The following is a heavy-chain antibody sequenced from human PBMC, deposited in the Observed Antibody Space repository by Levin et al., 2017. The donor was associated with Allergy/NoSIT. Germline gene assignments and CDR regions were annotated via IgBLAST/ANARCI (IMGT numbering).Heavy chain of an antibody. CDR2: IYYSGST. CDR1: GGSISSSSYY. V-gene: IGHV4-39*01. J-gene: IGHJ4*02. D-gene: IGHD5-18*01. Sequence: PSETLSLTCTVSGGSISSSSYYWGWIRQPPGKGLEWIVSIYYSGSTYYNPSLKSRVTISVDTSKNQFSLKLSSVTAADTAVYYCAVESISGYSYKGGWRDWGQGTLVTVSS. CDR3: AVESISGYSYKGGWRD.